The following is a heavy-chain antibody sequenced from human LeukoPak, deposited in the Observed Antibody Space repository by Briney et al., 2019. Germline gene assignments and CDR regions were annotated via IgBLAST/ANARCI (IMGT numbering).Heavy chain of an antibody. CDR2: ILYDASNK. CDR1: GFTFHSYG. J-gene: IGHJ5*02. Sequence: PGWSLRLSCPASGFTFHSYGMHWVRQAPGKGLVCVAVILYDASNKYFADSVKGRFTISTDNSKNTLYMQMNSLRSEDTAMYYCARGVKVPAAMNPWGQGTLVTVSS. CDR3: ARGVKVPAAMNP. D-gene: IGHD2-2*01. V-gene: IGHV3-30*04.